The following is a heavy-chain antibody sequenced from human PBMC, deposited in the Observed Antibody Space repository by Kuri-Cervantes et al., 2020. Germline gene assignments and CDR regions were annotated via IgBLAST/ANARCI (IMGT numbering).Heavy chain of an antibody. CDR3: ARGARRTSNWFDP. J-gene: IGHJ5*02. CDR2: IGAYNGNT. Sequence: ASVKVSCKASGYTFTSYGISWVRQAPGQGLEWMGWIGAYNGNTNYAQKLQGRVTMTRNTSISTAYMELSSLRSEDTAVYYCARGARRTSNWFDPWGQGTLVTVSS. V-gene: IGHV1-18*01. D-gene: IGHD3-16*01. CDR1: GYTFTSYG.